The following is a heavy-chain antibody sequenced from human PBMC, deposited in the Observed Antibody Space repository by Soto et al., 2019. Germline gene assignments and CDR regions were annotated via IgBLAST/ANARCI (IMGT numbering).Heavy chain of an antibody. CDR1: GFSFSRYG. D-gene: IGHD6-13*01. V-gene: IGHV3-33*08. CDR2: IWYDGSNK. Sequence: LVLPCAVSGFSFSRYGRPWVRQAPGKGLEWVAGIWYDGSNKYYADSVKVRFTISRDNSKNTLYLQMNSLRAEDTAVYYCSRDSAAGAAVGWFDPWGQGTLVTVYS. CDR3: SRDSAAGAAVGWFDP. J-gene: IGHJ5*02.